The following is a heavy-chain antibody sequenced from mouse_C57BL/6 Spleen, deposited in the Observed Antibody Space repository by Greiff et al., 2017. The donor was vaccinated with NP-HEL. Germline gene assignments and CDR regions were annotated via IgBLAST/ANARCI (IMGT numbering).Heavy chain of an antibody. V-gene: IGHV1-80*01. D-gene: IGHD1-1*01. CDR3: ARRHYGSILYYFDY. CDR1: GYAFSSYW. CDR2: IYPGDGDT. J-gene: IGHJ2*01. Sequence: QVQLQQSGAELVKPGASVKISCKASGYAFSSYWMNWVKQRPGKGLEWIGQIYPGDGDTNYNGKFKGKATLTADKSSSTAYMQLSSLTSENSAVYVGARRHYGSILYYFDYWGQGTTLTVSS.